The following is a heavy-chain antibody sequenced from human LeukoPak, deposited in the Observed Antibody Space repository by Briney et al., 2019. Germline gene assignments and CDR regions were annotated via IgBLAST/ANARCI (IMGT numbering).Heavy chain of an antibody. CDR2: IWYDGSNK. CDR1: GFTFSSYG. CDR3: AKDLRSGSPRYYLDY. D-gene: IGHD3-3*01. J-gene: IGHJ4*02. Sequence: GGSLRLSCAASGFTFSSYGMHWVRQAQGKGLEWVAVIWYDGSNKYYADSVKGRFTISRYNSKNTLYLQMNSLRAEDTAVYYCAKDLRSGSPRYYLDYWGQGTLVTVSS. V-gene: IGHV3-33*06.